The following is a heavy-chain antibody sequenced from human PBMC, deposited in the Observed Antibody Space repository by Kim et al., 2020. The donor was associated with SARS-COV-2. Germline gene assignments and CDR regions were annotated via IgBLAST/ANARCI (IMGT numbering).Heavy chain of an antibody. CDR2: IYYDGST. CDR1: GASISSSY. J-gene: IGHJ5*02. Sequence: SETLSLTCTVSGASISSSYWNWIRQPPGKGLEWIGFIYYDGSTKYNPSLKSRVTISLDTSKSQFSLKLTSVTAADTAVYYCAAVSRIDNSAYNWFDPWGQGTLVTVSS. CDR3: AAVSRIDNSAYNWFDP. V-gene: IGHV4-59*01. D-gene: IGHD3-22*01.